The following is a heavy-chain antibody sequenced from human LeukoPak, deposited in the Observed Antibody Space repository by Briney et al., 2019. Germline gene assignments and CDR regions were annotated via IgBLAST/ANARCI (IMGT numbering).Heavy chain of an antibody. J-gene: IGHJ3*02. CDR3: ARDTHRTSDAFDI. V-gene: IGHV1-18*01. CDR1: GYTFTSYG. Sequence: ASVKVSCKASGYTFTSYGITWVRQAPGQGLEWMGWISGYNGNTNYAQKLQGRVTMTTDTSTSTAYMELRSLRSDDTAVYYCARDTHRTSDAFDIWGQGTMVTVSS. CDR2: ISGYNGNT.